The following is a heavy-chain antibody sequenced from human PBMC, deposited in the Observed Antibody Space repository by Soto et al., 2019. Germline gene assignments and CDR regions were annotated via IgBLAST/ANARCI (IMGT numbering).Heavy chain of an antibody. CDR1: GYTLTELS. CDR2: FDPEDGET. Sequence: EASVKVSCKVSGYTLTELSMHWVRQAPGKGLEWMGGFDPEDGETIYAQKFQGRVTMTEDTSTDTAYMELSSLRSEDTAVYYCATAPVGVFEAAKYYYYYYMDVWGKGTTVTVSS. CDR3: ATAPVGVFEAAKYYYYYYMDV. D-gene: IGHD6-13*01. V-gene: IGHV1-24*01. J-gene: IGHJ6*03.